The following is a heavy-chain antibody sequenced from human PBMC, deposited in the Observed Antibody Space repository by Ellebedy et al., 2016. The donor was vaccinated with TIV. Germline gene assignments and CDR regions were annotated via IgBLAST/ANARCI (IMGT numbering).Heavy chain of an antibody. D-gene: IGHD3-22*01. CDR2: IRSKAYGGTT. CDR3: TCYYDSSGYDALFDY. CDR1: GFTVSRNY. V-gene: IGHV3-49*04. J-gene: IGHJ4*02. Sequence: GESLKISCAVSGFTVSRNYMSWARQAPGKGLGWVGFIRSKAYGGTTEYAASVKGRFTISRDDSKSIAYLQMNSLKTEDTAVYYCTCYYDSSGYDALFDYWGQGTLVTVSS.